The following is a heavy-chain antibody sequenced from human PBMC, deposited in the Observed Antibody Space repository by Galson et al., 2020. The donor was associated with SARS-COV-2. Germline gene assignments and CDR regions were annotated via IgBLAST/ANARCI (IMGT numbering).Heavy chain of an antibody. J-gene: IGHJ4*02. CDR3: ATSTGVETAFDY. CDR1: GGSISSYY. CDR2: IYYSGST. V-gene: IGHV4-59*08. Sequence: ASETLSLTCTVSGGSISSYYWSWIRQPPGKGLEWIGYIYYSGSTNYNPSLKSRVTISVDTSKNQFSLKLSSVTAADTAVYYCATSTGVETAFDYWGQGTLVTVSS.